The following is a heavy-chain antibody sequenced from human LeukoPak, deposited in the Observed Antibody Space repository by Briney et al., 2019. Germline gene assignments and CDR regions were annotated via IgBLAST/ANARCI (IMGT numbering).Heavy chain of an antibody. V-gene: IGHV3-48*01. CDR2: ISSSSSTI. Sequence: GGSLRLSCAASGFTFSSYSMNWVRQAPGKGLEWVSYISSSSSTIYYADSVKGRFTISRDNAKNSLYLQMNSLRAEDTAVYYCASRRVYDSSGYYPWGYWGQGTLVTVSS. J-gene: IGHJ4*02. D-gene: IGHD3-22*01. CDR3: ASRRVYDSSGYYPWGY. CDR1: GFTFSSYS.